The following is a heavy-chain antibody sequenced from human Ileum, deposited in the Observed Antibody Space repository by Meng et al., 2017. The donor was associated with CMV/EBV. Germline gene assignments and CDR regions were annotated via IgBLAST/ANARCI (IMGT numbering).Heavy chain of an antibody. Sequence: ASVKVSCKASGYTFSNYDINWVRQASGQGLEWMGGINPSSGNSGYADKFQGRVTMTRNTSISTVYMEVSGLTSADTGVYYCAREIINLDRMDVWGQGTTGSVS. CDR1: GYTFSNYD. CDR3: AREIINLDRMDV. V-gene: IGHV1-8*01. CDR2: INPSSGNS. J-gene: IGHJ6*02.